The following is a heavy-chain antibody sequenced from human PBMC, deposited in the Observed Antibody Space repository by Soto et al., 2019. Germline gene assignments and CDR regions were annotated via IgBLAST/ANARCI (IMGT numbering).Heavy chain of an antibody. D-gene: IGHD3-22*01. CDR3: ARGPAYYYVSSGYRHPVPAEYFQH. Sequence: ASVKVSCKASGYTFTSYDINWVRQATGQGLEWMGWMNPNSGNTGYAQKFQGRVTMTRNTSISTAYMELSSLRSEDTAVYYCARGPAYYYVSSGYRHPVPAEYFQHWGQGTLVTVSS. CDR1: GYTFTSYD. J-gene: IGHJ1*01. V-gene: IGHV1-8*01. CDR2: MNPNSGNT.